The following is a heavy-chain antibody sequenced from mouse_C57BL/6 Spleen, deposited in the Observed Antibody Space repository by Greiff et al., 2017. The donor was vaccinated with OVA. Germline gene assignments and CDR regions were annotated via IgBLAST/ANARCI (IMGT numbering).Heavy chain of an antibody. V-gene: IGHV1-62-2*01. CDR3: ARHEESPDDYYGSSYYFDY. CDR1: GYTFTEYT. CDR2: FYPGSGSI. D-gene: IGHD1-1*01. Sequence: QVQLQQSGAELVKPGASVKLSCKASGYTFTEYTIHWVKQRSGQGLEWIGWFYPGSGSIKYNEKFKDKATLTADKSSSTVYMELSRLTSEDSAVYFCARHEESPDDYYGSSYYFDYWGQGTTLTVSS. J-gene: IGHJ2*01.